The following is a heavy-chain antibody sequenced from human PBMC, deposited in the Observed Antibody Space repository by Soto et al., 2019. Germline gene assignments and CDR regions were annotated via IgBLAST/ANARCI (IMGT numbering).Heavy chain of an antibody. V-gene: IGHV1-18*01. D-gene: IGHD2-2*03. Sequence: QVQLVQSGAEVKKPGASVKVSCKASGYTFTSYGISWVRQAPGQGLEWMGWISAYNGNTNYAQKLQGRVTMTTDTSTSEAYMAQRSLRSDDTAGYYCARDGDCSSTCCYANFDYWGQGTLVTVSS. CDR2: ISAYNGNT. CDR1: GYTFTSYG. J-gene: IGHJ4*02. CDR3: ARDGDCSSTCCYANFDY.